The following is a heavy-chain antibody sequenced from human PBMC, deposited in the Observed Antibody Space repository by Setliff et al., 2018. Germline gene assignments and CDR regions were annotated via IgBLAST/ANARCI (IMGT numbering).Heavy chain of an antibody. CDR1: GFTFSTFW. J-gene: IGHJ6*03. Sequence: SLRLSCAASGFTFSTFWMSWVRQAPGKGLEWVSAISGSGGSTYYADSVKGRFTISRDNSKNTLYLQMNSLRAEDTAVYYCAKRDYYDSSGYLLPYMDVWGKGTTVTVSS. CDR2: ISGSGGST. D-gene: IGHD3-22*01. CDR3: AKRDYYDSSGYLLPYMDV. V-gene: IGHV3-23*01.